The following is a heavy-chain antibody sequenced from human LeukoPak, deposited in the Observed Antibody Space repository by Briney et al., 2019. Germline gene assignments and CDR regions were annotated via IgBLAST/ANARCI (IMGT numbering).Heavy chain of an antibody. D-gene: IGHD3-16*01. CDR3: ARDAPGHMAY. CDR2: IYHSGST. CDR1: GGSISSGGYS. Sequence: SETLSLTCAVSGGSISSGGYSWSWIRQPPGKGLEWIGYIYHSGSTYYNPSLKSRVTISVDRSKNQFSLKLSSVTAADTAVYYCARDAPGHMAYWGQGTLVTVSS. V-gene: IGHV4-30-2*01. J-gene: IGHJ4*02.